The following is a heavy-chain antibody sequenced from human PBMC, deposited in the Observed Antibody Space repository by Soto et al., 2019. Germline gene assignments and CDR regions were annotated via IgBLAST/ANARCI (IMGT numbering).Heavy chain of an antibody. V-gene: IGHV3-23*01. J-gene: IGHJ3*02. CDR2: ISGSGGST. CDR1: GFTFSSYA. D-gene: IGHD1-26*01. CDR3: AKDRELLRSSDAFDI. Sequence: GSLRLSCAASGFTFSSYAMSWVRQAPGKGLEWVSAISGSGGSTYYADSVKGRFTISRDNSRNTLYLQMNSLRAEDTAVYYCAKDRELLRSSDAFDIWGQGTMLTVSS.